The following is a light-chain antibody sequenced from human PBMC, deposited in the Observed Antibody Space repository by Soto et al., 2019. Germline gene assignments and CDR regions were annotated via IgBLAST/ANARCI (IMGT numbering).Light chain of an antibody. Sequence: IDFTHTPGSLSTSATEPATPSFRHSQSVSSSYLAWYQQKPGQAPRLLIYGASTRATGIQARFSGSGSGTEFTLTISSLQSEDYAVYYFHQYNNWLPWKFGQGTKVDIK. J-gene: IGKJ1*01. V-gene: IGKV3-15*01. CDR1: QSVSSSY. CDR3: HQYNNWLPWK. CDR2: GAS.